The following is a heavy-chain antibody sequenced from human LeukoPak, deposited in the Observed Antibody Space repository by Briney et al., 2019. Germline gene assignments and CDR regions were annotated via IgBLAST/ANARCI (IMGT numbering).Heavy chain of an antibody. CDR2: ISYDGSNK. V-gene: IGHV3-30*04. CDR1: GFTFSSYA. D-gene: IGHD5-18*01. CDR3: ARGRLDTRLAYYFDY. J-gene: IGHJ4*02. Sequence: PGGSLRLSCAASGFTFSSYAMHWVRQAPGKGLEWVAVISYDGSNKYYADSVKGRFTISRDNSKNTLYLQMNSLRAEDTAVYYCARGRLDTRLAYYFDYWGQGTLVTVSS.